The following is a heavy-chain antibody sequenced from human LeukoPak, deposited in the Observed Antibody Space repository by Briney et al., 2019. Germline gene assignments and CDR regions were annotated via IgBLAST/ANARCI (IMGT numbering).Heavy chain of an antibody. D-gene: IGHD6-13*01. CDR1: GFTFSSYT. CDR2: ISSSSSYI. Sequence: PGGSLRRSCAASGFTFSSYTMTWVRQAPEKGLEWVSSISSSSSYIYYADSVKGRFTISRDNAKKSLFLQMNSLRAEDTAVYYCAKSGYSSSWSNAAVYNWFDPWGQGTLVTVSS. V-gene: IGHV3-21*01. CDR3: AKSGYSSSWSNAAVYNWFDP. J-gene: IGHJ5*02.